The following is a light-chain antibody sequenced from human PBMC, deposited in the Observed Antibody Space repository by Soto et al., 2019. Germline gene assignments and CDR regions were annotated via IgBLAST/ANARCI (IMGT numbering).Light chain of an antibody. V-gene: IGKV1-39*01. Sequence: DIQMTQSPSSLSASVGDRVTITCRASQSISKYLNWYQQKPGKAPKVLIFAASSLQSGVPSRFSGSGSGTDFTLTISSLEPEDFAVYYCLQRSNWPTFGQGTRLEIK. CDR2: AAS. CDR1: QSISKY. J-gene: IGKJ5*01. CDR3: LQRSNWPT.